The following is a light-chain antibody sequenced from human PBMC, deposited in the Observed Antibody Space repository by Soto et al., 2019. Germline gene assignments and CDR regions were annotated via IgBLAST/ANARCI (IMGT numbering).Light chain of an antibody. V-gene: IGKV1-33*01. CDR3: QQYDSLPLT. CDR1: QDISNY. J-gene: IGKJ4*02. Sequence: DIQMTQSPSSLSASVGDRGTITCQARQDISNYLNWYQQKPGKAPKLLIYDASNLETGVSSRVSGSGSGTDFTLTINSLQPEDIATYYCQQYDSLPLTFGGGAKVEIK. CDR2: DAS.